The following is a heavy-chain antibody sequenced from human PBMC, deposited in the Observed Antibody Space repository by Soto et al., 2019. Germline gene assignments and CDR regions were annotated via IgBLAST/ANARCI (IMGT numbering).Heavy chain of an antibody. D-gene: IGHD2-15*01. J-gene: IGHJ4*02. CDR3: ARVDGVVAAPFDN. Sequence: QVQLQESGPGLVKPSQTLSLTCTVSGGSINSAGYFWSWIRQDPGRGLEWVGNIYYSGTTHYNPSLKSRLTISVDTSKNQFSLRLRSVTAADTAVYYCARVDGVVAAPFDNWGQGTLVTVSS. V-gene: IGHV4-31*03. CDR2: IYYSGTT. CDR1: GGSINSAGYF.